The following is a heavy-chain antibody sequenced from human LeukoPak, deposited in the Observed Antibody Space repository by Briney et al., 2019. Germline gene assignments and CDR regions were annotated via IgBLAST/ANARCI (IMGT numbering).Heavy chain of an antibody. CDR3: ASGSPRIVVVPAVLGDDAFDI. CDR1: GDSVSSNSAA. Sequence: SQTLSLTCAISGDSVSSNSAAWNWIRQSPSRGLEWLGRTYYRSKWYNDYAVSVKSRITINPDTSKNQFSLQLNSVTPEDTAVYYCASGSPRIVVVPAVLGDDAFDIWGQGTMVTVSS. CDR2: TYYRSKWYN. D-gene: IGHD2-2*01. J-gene: IGHJ3*02. V-gene: IGHV6-1*01.